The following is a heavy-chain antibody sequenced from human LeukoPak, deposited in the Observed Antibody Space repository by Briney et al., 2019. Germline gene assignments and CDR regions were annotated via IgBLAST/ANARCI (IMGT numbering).Heavy chain of an antibody. CDR3: ARESSLGYSNSWFDY. D-gene: IGHD6-13*01. V-gene: IGHV3-11*01. CDR1: GFTFSDYY. CDR2: ISSSGSTI. J-gene: IGHJ4*02. Sequence: GGSLRLSCAASGFTFSDYYMSWIRQAPGKGLEWVSYISSSGSTIYYADSVKGRFTISRDNAKNSLYLQMNSLRAEDTAVYYCARESSLGYSNSWFDYWGQGTLVTVSS.